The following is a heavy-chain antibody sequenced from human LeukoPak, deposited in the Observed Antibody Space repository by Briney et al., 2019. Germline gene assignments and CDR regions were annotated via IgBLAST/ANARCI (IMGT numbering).Heavy chain of an antibody. CDR2: ISGSGGTT. CDR1: GFTFSSYV. D-gene: IGHD5/OR15-5a*01. CDR3: AKGSTSEA. J-gene: IGHJ5*02. V-gene: IGHV3-23*01. Sequence: GGSLRLSCAASGFTFSSYVMNWVRQAPGKGLEWVSAISGSGGTTYYADSVKGRFTISRNNSKNTLYLQMNSLSAEDAAVFYCAKGSTSEAWGQGTLVTVSS.